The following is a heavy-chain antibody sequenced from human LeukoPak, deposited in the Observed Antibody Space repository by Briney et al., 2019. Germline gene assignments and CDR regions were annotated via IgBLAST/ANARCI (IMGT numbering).Heavy chain of an antibody. J-gene: IGHJ5*02. CDR1: GGSISSSGSY. Sequence: SETLSLTCTVSGGSISSSGSYWGWIRQPPGKGLEYIGTISYSGSTYYSPSLKSRVTISDDTSTNQFSLKLNSVTAADTAMYFCANGWTGSGERFDPWGQGTLVTVSS. D-gene: IGHD3-10*01. CDR2: ISYSGST. V-gene: IGHV4-39*01. CDR3: ANGWTGSGERFDP.